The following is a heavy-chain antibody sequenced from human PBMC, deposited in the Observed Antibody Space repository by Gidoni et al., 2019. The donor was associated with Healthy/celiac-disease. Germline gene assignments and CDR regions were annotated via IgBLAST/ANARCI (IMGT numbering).Heavy chain of an antibody. CDR2: INAGNGNT. J-gene: IGHJ6*02. CDR1: GYTFTSYA. CDR3: ARGSDGYDSSGYDYYYYGMDV. Sequence: QVQLVQSGAEGQKPGASVKVSCKASGYTFTSYAMHWVRQAPGQRLEWMGWINAGNGNTKYSQKFQGRVTITRDTSASTAYMELSSLRSEDTAVYYCARGSDGYDSSGYDYYYYGMDVWGQGTTVTVSS. V-gene: IGHV1-3*01. D-gene: IGHD3-22*01.